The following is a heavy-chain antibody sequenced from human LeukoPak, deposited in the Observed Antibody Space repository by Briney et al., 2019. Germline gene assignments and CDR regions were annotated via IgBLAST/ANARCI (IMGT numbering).Heavy chain of an antibody. J-gene: IGHJ4*02. Sequence: PGGSLRLSCAASGFTFSSYAMHWVRQAPGKGLEWVAVISYDGSNKYYADSVKGRFTISRDNSKNTLYLQMNSLRAEDTAVHYCARAPSSSSSGGDYWGQGTLVTVSS. D-gene: IGHD6-6*01. CDR1: GFTFSSYA. V-gene: IGHV3-30*04. CDR3: ARAPSSSSSGGDY. CDR2: ISYDGSNK.